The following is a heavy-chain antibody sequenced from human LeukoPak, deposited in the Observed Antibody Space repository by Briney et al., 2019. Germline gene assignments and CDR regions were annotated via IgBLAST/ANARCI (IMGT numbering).Heavy chain of an antibody. V-gene: IGHV3-23*01. D-gene: IGHD2-21*02. J-gene: IGHJ3*02. CDR1: GFTFSSYA. CDR3: ARAYCGGDCYSKPHDAFDI. CDR2: ISGSGGST. Sequence: GGSLRLSCAASGFTFSSYAMSWVRQAPGKGLDWVSAISGSGGSTYHADSGKGRFTISRDNSKNTLYLQMNSLRAEDTAVYYYARAYCGGDCYSKPHDAFDIWGQGTMVTVSS.